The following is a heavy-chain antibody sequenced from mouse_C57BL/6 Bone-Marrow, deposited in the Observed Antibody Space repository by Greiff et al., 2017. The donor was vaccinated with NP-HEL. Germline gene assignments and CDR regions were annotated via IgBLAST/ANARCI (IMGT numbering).Heavy chain of an antibody. Sequence: QVQLQQSGAELVRPGASVTLSCKASGYTFTDYEMHWVKQTPVHGLEWIGAIDPETGGTAYNQKFKGKDTLTADKSSSTAYMELRSLTSEDSAVYYCTRKGQLRLRDAMDYWGQGTSVTVSS. CDR1: GYTFTDYE. D-gene: IGHD3-2*02. CDR2: IDPETGGT. CDR3: TRKGQLRLRDAMDY. V-gene: IGHV1-15*01. J-gene: IGHJ4*01.